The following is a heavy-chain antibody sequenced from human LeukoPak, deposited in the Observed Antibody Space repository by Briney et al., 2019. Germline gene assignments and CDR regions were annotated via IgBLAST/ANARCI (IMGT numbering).Heavy chain of an antibody. CDR2: IYSGGST. D-gene: IGHD6-13*01. Sequence: PGGSLRLSCAASGFTVSSNYMSWVRQAPGKGLEWVSVIYSGGSTYYADSVEGRFTISRDNSKNTLYLQMNSLRAEDTAVYYCARGFGIAAAGTKFDYWGQGTLVTVSS. CDR1: GFTVSSNY. V-gene: IGHV3-66*02. J-gene: IGHJ4*02. CDR3: ARGFGIAAAGTKFDY.